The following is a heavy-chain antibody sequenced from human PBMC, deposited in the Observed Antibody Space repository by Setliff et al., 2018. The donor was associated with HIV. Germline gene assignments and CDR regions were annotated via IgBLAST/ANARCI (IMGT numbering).Heavy chain of an antibody. D-gene: IGHD5-12*01. CDR3: ARPPSGWLQLEDAFDI. J-gene: IGHJ3*02. CDR2: TSPILGTA. V-gene: IGHV1-69*13. Sequence: VKVSCKAAGGTFSSYAISWVRQAPGQGLEWMGGTSPILGTANYAQKFQGRVTITADESTSTAYMELNSLRSEDTAVYYCARPPSGWLQLEDAFDIWGQGTMVTVSS. CDR1: GGTFSSYA.